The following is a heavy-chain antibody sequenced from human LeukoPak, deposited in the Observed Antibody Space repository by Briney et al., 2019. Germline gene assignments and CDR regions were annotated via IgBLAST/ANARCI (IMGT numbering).Heavy chain of an antibody. V-gene: IGHV3-53*01. J-gene: IGHJ4*02. CDR1: GFTVSSNL. Sequence: GGSLRLSCAASGFTVSSNLMSWVRQAPGRGLEWASLIYSGGGPYHADSVKGRFTISRDNPKNTLYLQMNSLRAEDTAGYYCASGSPPDYWGQGTLVTVSS. CDR2: IYSGGGP. D-gene: IGHD1-26*01. CDR3: ASGSPPDY.